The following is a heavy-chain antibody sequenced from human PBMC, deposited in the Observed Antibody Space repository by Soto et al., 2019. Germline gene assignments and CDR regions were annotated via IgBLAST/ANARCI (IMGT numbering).Heavy chain of an antibody. CDR2: VYYRSRWQY. Sequence: VSITDEIVGDGLSTHGATYTLIWLSPSRGLEWLGRVYYRSRWQYDYAPSVRSRITINPDTSKNQFSLHLSSVTPEDTAVYYCARDPPDFNSVFDYGGQFSLVTV. CDR1: GDGLSTHGAT. CDR3: ARDPPDFNSVFDY. V-gene: IGHV6-1*01. D-gene: IGHD4-4*01. J-gene: IGHJ4*02.